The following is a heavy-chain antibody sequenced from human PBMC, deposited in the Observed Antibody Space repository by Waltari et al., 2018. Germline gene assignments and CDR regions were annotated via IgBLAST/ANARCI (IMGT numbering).Heavy chain of an antibody. CDR3: ATDRGLIAARY. V-gene: IGHV1-69-2*01. CDR2: VDPEDGET. CDR1: GYTFTDYY. J-gene: IGHJ4*02. Sequence: EVQLVQSGAEVKKPGATVKISCKASGYTFTDYYMHWVQPATGKGLEWMGRVDPEDGETMYACKFQGRVTITADTSTDTAYMELSSLRSEDTAVYYCATDRGLIAARYWGQGTLVTVSS. D-gene: IGHD6-6*01.